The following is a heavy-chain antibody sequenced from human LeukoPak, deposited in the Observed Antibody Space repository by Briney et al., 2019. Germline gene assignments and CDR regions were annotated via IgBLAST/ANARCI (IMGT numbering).Heavy chain of an antibody. D-gene: IGHD5-12*01. CDR3: ARDSGLSGYDLLDY. CDR1: GFTFSTYW. J-gene: IGHJ4*02. CDR2: IKYDGSEK. V-gene: IGHV3-7*01. Sequence: GGSLRLSCVDSGFTFSTYWMIWVRQAPGKGLEWVANIKYDGSEKYYVDSVKGRFTISRDNAKNSLYLQMNSLRAEDTAVYYCARDSGLSGYDLLDYWGQGTLVTVSS.